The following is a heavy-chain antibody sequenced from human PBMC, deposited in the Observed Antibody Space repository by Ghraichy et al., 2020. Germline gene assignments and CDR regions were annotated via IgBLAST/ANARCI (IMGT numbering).Heavy chain of an antibody. D-gene: IGHD3-10*01. CDR2: IYYSGST. CDR3: ARRGFGPDAFDI. V-gene: IGHV4-59*01. J-gene: IGHJ3*02. Sequence: SETLSLTCTVSGGSISSYYWSWIRQPPGKGLEWIGYIYYSGSTNYNPSLKSRVTISVDTSKNQFSLKLSSVTAADTAVYYCARRGFGPDAFDIWGQGTMVTVSS. CDR1: GGSISSYY.